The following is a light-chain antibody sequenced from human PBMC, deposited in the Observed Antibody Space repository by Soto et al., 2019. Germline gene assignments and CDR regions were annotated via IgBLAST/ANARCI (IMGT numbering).Light chain of an antibody. J-gene: IGKJ3*01. V-gene: IGKV1-6*01. CDR3: LQDNNSPRT. CDR2: GAS. CDR1: QDIRSE. Sequence: IQMTQSPSSLSASVGDRVTFICRASQDIRSELSWFQQKPGRPPKLLIYGASILQSGVPSRFSGSGSGTDFTLTIDSLQSEDFATYYCLQDNNSPRTFGPGTKV.